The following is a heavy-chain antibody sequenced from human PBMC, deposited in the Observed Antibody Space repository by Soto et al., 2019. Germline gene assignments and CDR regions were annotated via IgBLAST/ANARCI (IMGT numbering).Heavy chain of an antibody. CDR2: ISYDGSNK. CDR3: ARGFLTIFGVVTPFDY. D-gene: IGHD3-3*01. V-gene: IGHV3-30-3*01. CDR1: GFTFSSYA. Sequence: GGSLRLSCAASGFTFSSYAMHWVRQAPGKGLEWVAVISYDGSNKYYADSVKGRFTISRDNSKNTLYLQMNSLRAEDTAVYYCARGFLTIFGVVTPFDYWGQGTLVTVSS. J-gene: IGHJ4*02.